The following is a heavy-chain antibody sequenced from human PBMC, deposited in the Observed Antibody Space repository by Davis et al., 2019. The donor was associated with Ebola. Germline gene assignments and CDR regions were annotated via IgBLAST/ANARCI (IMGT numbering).Heavy chain of an antibody. CDR1: GGTFSSYA. J-gene: IGHJ5*02. D-gene: IGHD3-10*01. V-gene: IGHV1-18*01. CDR2: ISAYNGNT. CDR3: ARDVLLNWFDP. Sequence: ASVKVSCKASGGTFSSYAISWVRQAPGQGLEWMGWISAYNGNTNYAQKLQGRVTMTTDTSTSTAYMELRSLRSDDTAVYYCARDVLLNWFDPWGQGTLVTVSS.